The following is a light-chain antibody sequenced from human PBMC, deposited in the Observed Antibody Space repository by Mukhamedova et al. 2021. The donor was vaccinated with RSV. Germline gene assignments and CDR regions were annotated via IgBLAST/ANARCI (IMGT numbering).Light chain of an antibody. Sequence: GKASELLISSAFDLQSGVPSRFSGSRSGTDFTLTISSLQLEDFATYYCQQSYNDPTFGGGTKVEIK. CDR3: QQSYNDPT. J-gene: IGKJ4*01. V-gene: IGKV1-39*01. CDR2: SAF.